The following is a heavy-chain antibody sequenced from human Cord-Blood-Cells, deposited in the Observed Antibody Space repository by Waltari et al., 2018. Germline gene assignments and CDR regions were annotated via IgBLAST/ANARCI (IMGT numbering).Heavy chain of an antibody. CDR2: INHSGST. CDR3: ARGNIYYFDY. V-gene: IGHV4-34*01. CDR1: GGSFSGYY. J-gene: IGHJ4*02. Sequence: QVQLQQWGAGLLKPSETLSLTCAVYGGSFSGYYWSWIRQPPGKGLEWIGEINHSGSTNYNPSLKSRVTISVDTSKNQFSLKLSSVTAADTAVYYCARGNIYYFDYWGQGTLVTFSS.